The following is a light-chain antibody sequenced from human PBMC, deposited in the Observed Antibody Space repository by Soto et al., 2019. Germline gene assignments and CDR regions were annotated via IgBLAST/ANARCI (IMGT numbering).Light chain of an antibody. V-gene: IGLV4-69*02. Sequence: QPVLTQSTSASASLGASVNLTCTLSSGHSNYAIAWHQQQPEKGPRYFMNVNSDGSHTKGAGIPDRFSGSSSGADRYLTISSLQSEDEADYYCQTWGTGIPVFGGGTKLTVL. CDR1: SGHSNYA. CDR3: QTWGTGIPV. J-gene: IGLJ3*02. CDR2: VNSDGSH.